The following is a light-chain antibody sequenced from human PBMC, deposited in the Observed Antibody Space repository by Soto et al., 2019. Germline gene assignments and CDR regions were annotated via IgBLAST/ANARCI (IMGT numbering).Light chain of an antibody. V-gene: IGKV1-8*01. CDR3: QQYYSYPYT. CDR1: QGISSY. CDR2: AAS. Sequence: AIRMTKSPSSFSASTGARVTITCRASQGISSYLAWYQQKPGTAPKLLIYAASTLQSGVPSGFSGSGSGTDFTLTISCLQSEDFATYYCQQYYSYPYTFGQGTRLEIK. J-gene: IGKJ5*01.